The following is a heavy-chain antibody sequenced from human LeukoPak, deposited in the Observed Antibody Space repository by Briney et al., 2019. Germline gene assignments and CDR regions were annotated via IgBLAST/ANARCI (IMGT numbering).Heavy chain of an antibody. J-gene: IGHJ6*03. D-gene: IGHD3-10*01. V-gene: IGHV1-18*01. CDR3: ARDQSKMLRGVIARSTAYYHYYYMDV. CDR1: GYTFTSYD. Sequence: GASVKVSCKASGYTFTSYDISRVRQAPGQGLEWMGWISAYNGNTNYAQKLQGRVTMTTDTSTSTAYMELRSLRSEDTAVYYCARDQSKMLRGVIARSTAYYHYYYMDVWGKGTTVTVSS. CDR2: ISAYNGNT.